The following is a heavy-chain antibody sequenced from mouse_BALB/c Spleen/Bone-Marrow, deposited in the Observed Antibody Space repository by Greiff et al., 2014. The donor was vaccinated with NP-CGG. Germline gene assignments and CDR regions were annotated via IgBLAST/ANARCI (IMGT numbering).Heavy chain of an antibody. CDR2: ITYDGTN. J-gene: IGHJ1*01. Sequence: VQLKESGPGLVKPSQSLSLTCSVTGYSITSGYYWNWIRQFPGNKLEWMAYITYDGTNNYNPSLKDRISITRDTSKNQFFLKLNSVTTEGTATYYCARITTYFDVWGAGTTVTVSS. CDR1: GYSITSGYY. CDR3: ARITTYFDV. V-gene: IGHV3-6*02. D-gene: IGHD2-4*01.